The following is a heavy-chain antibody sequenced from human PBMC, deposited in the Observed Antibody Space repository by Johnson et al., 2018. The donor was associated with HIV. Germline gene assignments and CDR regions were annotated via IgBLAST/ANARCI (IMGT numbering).Heavy chain of an antibody. Sequence: QMQLVESGGGVVQPGKSLRLSCAASGFTFSSYGMHWVRQTPGQGLEWVAVISYDGRNNYYAYSVKGRFTISRDNSKHTLYLQMNSLRVEDTAVYYCGRVREGLRQWLARGFGAFNIWGQGAMLTVSS. V-gene: IGHV3-30*19. CDR2: ISYDGRNN. CDR1: GFTFSSYG. J-gene: IGHJ3*02. D-gene: IGHD6-19*01. CDR3: GRVREGLRQWLARGFGAFNI.